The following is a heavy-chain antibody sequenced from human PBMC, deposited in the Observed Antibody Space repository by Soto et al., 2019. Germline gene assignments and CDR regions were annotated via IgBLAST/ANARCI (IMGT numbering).Heavy chain of an antibody. Sequence: QVQLVQSGAEVKKPGSSVKVSCKASGGTFSNYAISWVRQAPGQGLEWMGGIIPIFGTANYAQKFQGRVTMTADESKSTAYMELSSLRSEDTAIYYCAVGSVDIVPTGMKPFDPWGQGTLVTVSS. D-gene: IGHD5-12*01. CDR2: IIPIFGTA. CDR3: AVGSVDIVPTGMKPFDP. J-gene: IGHJ5*02. CDR1: GGTFSNYA. V-gene: IGHV1-69*12.